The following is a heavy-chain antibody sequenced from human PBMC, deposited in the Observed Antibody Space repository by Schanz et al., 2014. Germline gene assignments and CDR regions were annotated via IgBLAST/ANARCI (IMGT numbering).Heavy chain of an antibody. CDR1: GFTFSSYA. Sequence: EVQLLESGGGLVQPGGSLRLSCAASGFTFSSYAMTWVRQAPGMGLEWVSALSEGGGGTHYADSVRGRFTISSDSSKNTLYLQMSSLRADDTAVYYCAKAADWPVTRFDPWGQGTLVTVSS. D-gene: IGHD3-9*01. V-gene: IGHV3-23*01. CDR2: LSEGGGGT. CDR3: AKAADWPVTRFDP. J-gene: IGHJ5*02.